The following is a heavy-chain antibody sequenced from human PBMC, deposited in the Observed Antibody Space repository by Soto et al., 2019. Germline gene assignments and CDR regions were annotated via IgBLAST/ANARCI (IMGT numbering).Heavy chain of an antibody. J-gene: IGHJ6*02. CDR2: ISGTSTYT. D-gene: IGHD1-26*01. V-gene: IGHV3-11*05. CDR3: ARSIPTTFYVADV. Sequence: QVQLVESGGDLVKPGGSLRLSCAASGFSFSDFYMNWIRKAPEKGLEWVSYISGTSTYTNYADSVKGRFTISRDNAKNSLYLEMNSLRAEDTAVYYCARSIPTTFYVADVWGQGTTVTVSS. CDR1: GFSFSDFY.